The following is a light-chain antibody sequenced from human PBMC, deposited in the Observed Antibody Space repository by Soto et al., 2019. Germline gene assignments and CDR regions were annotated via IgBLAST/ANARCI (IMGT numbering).Light chain of an antibody. CDR3: QQANSVPLT. CDR1: QDFSSR. V-gene: IGKV1-12*01. CDR2: TAS. J-gene: IGKJ4*01. Sequence: DIQMTQSQSSVSASVGDRVTITCRASQDFSSRLAWYQQKPGKAPKLLIDTASGLQSGVPSRFSGSGSGTDFTLTLSSLQPEDFATYYCQQANSVPLTFGGGNQVAIK.